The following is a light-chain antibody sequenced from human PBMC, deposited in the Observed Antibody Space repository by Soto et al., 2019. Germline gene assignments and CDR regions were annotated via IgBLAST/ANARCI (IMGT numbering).Light chain of an antibody. CDR3: QQRNDWPWT. CDR2: DTS. CDR1: ESVGHY. J-gene: IGKJ1*01. V-gene: IGKV3-11*01. Sequence: EVLLTQSPATLSLSPGERATLSCRASESVGHYVAWYRHKPGQGPRLLIYDTSDRATGVPARFSGSGSGTDFTLTISGLEPEDFVVYYCQQRNDWPWTFGQGTKVDIK.